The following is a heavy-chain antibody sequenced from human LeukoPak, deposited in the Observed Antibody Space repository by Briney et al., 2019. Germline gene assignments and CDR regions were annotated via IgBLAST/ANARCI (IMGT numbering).Heavy chain of an antibody. CDR1: GFPFNEYS. CDR3: ARDHNYAFDN. Sequence: PGGSLRLSCAASGFPFNEYSMNWVRQAPGKGLEWISYIGISSGNTKYADSVKGRFTISRDNAKKSLYLQMNSLRVEDTAVYYCARDHNYAFDNWGQGTLVTVSS. CDR2: IGISSGNT. D-gene: IGHD1-1*01. J-gene: IGHJ4*02. V-gene: IGHV3-11*06.